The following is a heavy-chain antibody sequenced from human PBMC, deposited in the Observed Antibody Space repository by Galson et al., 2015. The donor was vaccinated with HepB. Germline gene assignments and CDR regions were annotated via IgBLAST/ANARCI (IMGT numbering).Heavy chain of an antibody. Sequence: PALVKPTQTLTLTCTFSGFSLSTSGMCVSWIRQPPGKALEWLARIDWDDDKYYSTSLKTRLTISKDTSKNQVVLTMTNMDPVDTATHYCARAQIGYCSSTSCYPNWFDPWGQGTLVTVSS. CDR1: GFSLSTSGMC. D-gene: IGHD2-2*01. J-gene: IGHJ5*02. V-gene: IGHV2-70*11. CDR2: IDWDDDK. CDR3: ARAQIGYCSSTSCYPNWFDP.